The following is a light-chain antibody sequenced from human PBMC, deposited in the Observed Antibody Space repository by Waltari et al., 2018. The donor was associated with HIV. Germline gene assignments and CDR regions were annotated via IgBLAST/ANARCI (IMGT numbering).Light chain of an antibody. CDR3: LQYHSYPLT. V-gene: IGKV1-16*01. J-gene: IGKJ4*01. Sequence: DIQMTQSPSSLPAAVGDTVTSTCRASPDISSYFNWFQQKPGKAPQLLIYAATTLQSGVPSRFRGSASGTDFTLTIPSLQPEDFAAYSCLQYHSYPLTFAGGSMVEIK. CDR2: AAT. CDR1: PDISSY.